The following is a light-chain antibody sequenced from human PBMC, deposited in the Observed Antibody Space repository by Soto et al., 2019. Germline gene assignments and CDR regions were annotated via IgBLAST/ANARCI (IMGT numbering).Light chain of an antibody. V-gene: IGKV3-20*01. J-gene: IGKJ2*01. Sequence: EIVLTQSPGTLSLSPGERATLSCRASQSVYSSYLAWYQQKPGQAPRLLIYGASSRATGIPDRFSGSGSGTDFTIIISRLEAEDFAVYYCHQYGTSPRTFGQGTKLEIK. CDR3: HQYGTSPRT. CDR2: GAS. CDR1: QSVYSSY.